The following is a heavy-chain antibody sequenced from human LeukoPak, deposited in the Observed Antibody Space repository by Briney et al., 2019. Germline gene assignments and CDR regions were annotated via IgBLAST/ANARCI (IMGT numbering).Heavy chain of an antibody. CDR1: GFTFSSYG. CDR3: AKYGSGSSITADFDY. V-gene: IGHV3-30*18. CDR2: ISYDGSNK. D-gene: IGHD3-10*01. Sequence: GGSLRLSCAASGFTFSSYGMHWVRQAPGKGLEWVAVISYDGSNKYYADSVKGRFTISRDNSKNTLYLQMNSLRAEDTAVYYCAKYGSGSSITADFDYWGQGTLVTVSS. J-gene: IGHJ4*02.